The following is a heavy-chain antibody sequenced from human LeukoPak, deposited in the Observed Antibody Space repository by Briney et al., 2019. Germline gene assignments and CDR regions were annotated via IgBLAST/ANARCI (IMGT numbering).Heavy chain of an antibody. V-gene: IGHV1-2*02. Sequence: ASVKVSCKASGYTFTGYYMHWVRQAPGQGLEWMGWINPNSGGTNYAQKFQGRVTMTRDTSISTAYMELSRLRSDDTAVYYCVRDLSRGYYDILTGYYLGYWGQGTLVTVSS. J-gene: IGHJ4*02. CDR2: INPNSGGT. CDR3: VRDLSRGYYDILTGYYLGY. D-gene: IGHD3-9*01. CDR1: GYTFTGYY.